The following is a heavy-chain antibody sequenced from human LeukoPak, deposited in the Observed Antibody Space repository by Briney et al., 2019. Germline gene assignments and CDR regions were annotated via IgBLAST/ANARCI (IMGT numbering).Heavy chain of an antibody. CDR1: GGSISSYY. CDR2: IYYSGST. D-gene: IGHD3-3*01. V-gene: IGHV4-59*08. CDR3: ARHSRFLEWFDTDY. Sequence: KPSETLSLTCTVSGGSISSYYWSWIRQPPGKGLEWIGYIYYSGSTNYNPSLKSRVTISVDTSMNQFSLKLSSVTAADTAVYYCARHSRFLEWFDTDYWGQGTLVTVSS. J-gene: IGHJ4*02.